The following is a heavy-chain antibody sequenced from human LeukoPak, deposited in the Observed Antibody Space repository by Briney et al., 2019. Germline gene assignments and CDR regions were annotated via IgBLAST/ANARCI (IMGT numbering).Heavy chain of an antibody. J-gene: IGHJ4*02. V-gene: IGHV3-74*01. CDR2: INSDGSWT. CDR3: VSFYETY. D-gene: IGHD2/OR15-2a*01. CDR1: GNYW. Sequence: GGSLRLSCVASGNYWMHWVRQAPGKGLVWVSHINSDGSWTSYANSVKGRFTISKDNAKNTVYLQMNSLRAEDTAVYYCVSFYETYWGRGTLVTVSS.